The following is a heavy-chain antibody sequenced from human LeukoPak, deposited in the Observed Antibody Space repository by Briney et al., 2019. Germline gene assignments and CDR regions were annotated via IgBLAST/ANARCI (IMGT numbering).Heavy chain of an antibody. Sequence: SQTLSLTCTVSGGSISSGSYYWSWIRQPAGKGLEWIGRIYSSGSTNYNPSLKSRVTISVDTSKNQFSLKLSSVTAADTAVYYCARDLGYSYGGYYSDYWGQGTLVTVSS. V-gene: IGHV4-61*02. J-gene: IGHJ4*02. CDR2: IYSSGST. CDR3: ARDLGYSYGGYYSDY. CDR1: GGSISSGSYY. D-gene: IGHD5-18*01.